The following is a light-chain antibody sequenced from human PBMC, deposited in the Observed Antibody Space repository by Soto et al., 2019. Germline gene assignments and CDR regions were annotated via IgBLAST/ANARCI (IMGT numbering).Light chain of an antibody. V-gene: IGLV2-14*01. CDR2: EVN. J-gene: IGLJ1*01. Sequence: HSALTQPASVSGSPGQSITISCTGTSSDVGGYNYVSWYQQHPGKAPKLMIYEVNNRPSGVSNRFSGSKSGNTASLTISGLQAEDEAYYYCTSYTSSITYVFGTGTKLTVL. CDR1: SSDVGGYNY. CDR3: TSYTSSITYV.